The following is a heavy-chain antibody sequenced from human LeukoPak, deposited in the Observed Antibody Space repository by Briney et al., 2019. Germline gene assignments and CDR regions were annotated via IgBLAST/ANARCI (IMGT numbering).Heavy chain of an antibody. J-gene: IGHJ6*03. CDR2: VYYSGST. V-gene: IGHV4-59*01. D-gene: IGHD2-21*02. Sequence: PSETLSLTCTVSGGSISSYYWSWIRQPPGKGLEWIGYVYYSGSTNYNPSLKSRVTISVDTSKNQFSLKLSSVTAADTAVYYCARATRCRGDCYSSYYYYMDVWGKGTTVTVSS. CDR3: ARATRCRGDCYSSYYYYMDV. CDR1: GGSISSYY.